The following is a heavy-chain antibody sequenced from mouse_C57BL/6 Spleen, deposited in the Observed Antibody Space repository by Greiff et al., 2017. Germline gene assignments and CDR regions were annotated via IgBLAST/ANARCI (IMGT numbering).Heavy chain of an antibody. CDR2: INPSTGGT. Sequence: EVQLQQSGPELVKPGASVKISCKASGYSFTGYYMNWVKQSPEKSLEWIGEINPSTGGTTYNQKFKAKATLTVDKSSSTAYMQLKSRTSEDSAVYYCARSEGSSHWYFDVWGTGTTVTVSS. D-gene: IGHD1-1*01. J-gene: IGHJ1*03. CDR3: ARSEGSSHWYFDV. V-gene: IGHV1-42*01. CDR1: GYSFTGYY.